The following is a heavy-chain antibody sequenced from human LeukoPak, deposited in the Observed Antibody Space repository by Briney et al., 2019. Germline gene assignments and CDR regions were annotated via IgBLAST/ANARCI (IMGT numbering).Heavy chain of an antibody. D-gene: IGHD3-3*01. Sequence: GGSLRLSCAASEFTFSSYNMNWVRQAPGKGLEWVLSISSSSKYIYYADSVKGRFTISRDNAKNSLYLQMNSLRAEDTAVYYCAREPFWSGYYSNLHFDYWGQGTLVTVSS. V-gene: IGHV3-21*01. CDR1: EFTFSSYN. J-gene: IGHJ4*02. CDR3: AREPFWSGYYSNLHFDY. CDR2: ISSSSKYI.